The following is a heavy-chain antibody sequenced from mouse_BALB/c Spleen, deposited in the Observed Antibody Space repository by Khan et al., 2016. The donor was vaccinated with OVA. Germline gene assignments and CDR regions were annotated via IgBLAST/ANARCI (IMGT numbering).Heavy chain of an antibody. CDR2: TDPFNGNT. Sequence: VQLQQSGPELMMPGASVNISCRASVYSFTTYYIHWVKESHGKSLEWIGYTDPFNGNTNYNRNFKDKATLTVDKSSSTAYMHLSSLTSEDSAVFYCTRLGLNNWLAYWGQGTLVTVSA. J-gene: IGHJ3*01. CDR1: VYSFTTYY. CDR3: TRLGLNNWLAY. V-gene: IGHV1S135*01. D-gene: IGHD4-1*01.